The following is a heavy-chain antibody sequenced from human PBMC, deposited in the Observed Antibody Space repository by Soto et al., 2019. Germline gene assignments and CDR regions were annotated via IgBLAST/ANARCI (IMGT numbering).Heavy chain of an antibody. Sequence: GESLKISCKGSGYSFTNYWIGWVRQMPGKGLEWMGIIYPGDSNTRYSPSFQGQATISADKSINTAYLQWSSLKASDTAMYYCARQGYCSNTACYTVDYWGQGSLVTVSS. D-gene: IGHD2-2*02. CDR3: ARQGYCSNTACYTVDY. CDR1: GYSFTNYW. CDR2: IYPGDSNT. V-gene: IGHV5-51*01. J-gene: IGHJ4*02.